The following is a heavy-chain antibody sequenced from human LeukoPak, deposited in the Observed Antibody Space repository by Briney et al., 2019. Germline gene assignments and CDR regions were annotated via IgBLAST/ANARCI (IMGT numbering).Heavy chain of an antibody. CDR1: GFSFSNYA. CDR2: ISGSGGTT. CDR3: AKATFASSWNLYFDY. V-gene: IGHV3-23*01. D-gene: IGHD6-13*01. Sequence: GGSLRLSCAASGFSFSNYAMSWVRQAPGKGLEWVSTISGSGGTTYYADSVKGRFTISRDNSKSTLYLQMNSLRAEDTAVYYCAKATFASSWNLYFDYWGQGALVTVSS. J-gene: IGHJ4*02.